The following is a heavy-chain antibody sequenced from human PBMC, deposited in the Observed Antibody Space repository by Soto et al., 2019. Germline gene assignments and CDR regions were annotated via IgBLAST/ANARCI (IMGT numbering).Heavy chain of an antibody. V-gene: IGHV3-13*01. Sequence: PGGSLRLSCVASGFTFSSYGMHWVRQATGKGLEWVSAIGTAGDTYYPGSVKGRFTISRENAKNSLYLQMNSLRAGDTAVYYCARAGYYGSGSINAFDIWGHETMVTVSS. J-gene: IGHJ3*02. CDR2: IGTAGDT. CDR3: ARAGYYGSGSINAFDI. CDR1: GFTFSSYG. D-gene: IGHD3-10*01.